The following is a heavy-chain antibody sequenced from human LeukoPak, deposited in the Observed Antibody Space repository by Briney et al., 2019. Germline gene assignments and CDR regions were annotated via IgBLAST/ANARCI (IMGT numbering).Heavy chain of an antibody. CDR3: ARTSYSSGWRIDY. D-gene: IGHD6-19*01. CDR1: GASFSSYY. J-gene: IGHJ4*02. V-gene: IGHV4-59*08. Sequence: SETLSLTCTVSGASFSSYYWSWLRQPPGKGLEWIAYIFYNGNTKYNPSLKSRVTISVDTSKNQFSLKLSSVTAADTAVYYCARTSYSSGWRIDYWGQGTLVTVSS. CDR2: IFYNGNT.